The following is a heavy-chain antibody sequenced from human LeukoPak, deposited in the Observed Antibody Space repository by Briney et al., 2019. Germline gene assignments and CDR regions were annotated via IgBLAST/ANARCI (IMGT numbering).Heavy chain of an antibody. Sequence: PGGSLRLSCAASGFTFSSYWVQWVRQAPGKGLVWISRINSDGSSLSYADSVKGRFTISRDNAKNTVYLQMNSLRAEDTAVYYCARRLGYCSTTSCYVAPFDYWGQGTLVTVSS. V-gene: IGHV3-74*01. J-gene: IGHJ4*02. D-gene: IGHD2-2*01. CDR1: GFTFSSYW. CDR2: INSDGSSL. CDR3: ARRLGYCSTTSCYVAPFDY.